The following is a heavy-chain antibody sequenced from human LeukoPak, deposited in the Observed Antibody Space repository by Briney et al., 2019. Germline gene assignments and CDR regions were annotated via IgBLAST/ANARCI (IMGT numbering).Heavy chain of an antibody. CDR2: IYPGDSDT. CDR3: ARRRIEPYYYDSSGNPYFDY. Sequence: GESLEISCKGSGYSFTSYWIGWVRQMPGKGLEWMGIIYPGDSDTRYSPSFQGQVTISADKSISTAYLQWSSLKASDTAMYYCARRRIEPYYYDSSGNPYFDYWGQGTLVTVSS. CDR1: GYSFTSYW. D-gene: IGHD3-22*01. V-gene: IGHV5-51*01. J-gene: IGHJ4*02.